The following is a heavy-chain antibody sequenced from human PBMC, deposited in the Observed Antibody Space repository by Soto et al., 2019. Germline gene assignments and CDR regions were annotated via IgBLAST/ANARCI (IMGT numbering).Heavy chain of an antibody. Sequence: QVQLVESGGGVVQPGRSLRLSCAASGFTFSTYGMHWVRQAPGKGLEWMAVISEDGTNRYYADSVKGRFTISRDNYKNTLYLQMDSLRTEDTAVFYCAKERAAVASVDVFDVWGQGTMVTVSS. J-gene: IGHJ3*01. V-gene: IGHV3-30*18. CDR1: GFTFSTYG. CDR3: AKERAAVASVDVFDV. D-gene: IGHD2-21*01. CDR2: ISEDGTNR.